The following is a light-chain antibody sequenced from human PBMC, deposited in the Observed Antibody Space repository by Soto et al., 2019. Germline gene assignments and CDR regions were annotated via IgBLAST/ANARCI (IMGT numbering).Light chain of an antibody. J-gene: IGKJ4*01. CDR2: RAS. CDR1: QSVNRY. V-gene: IGKV3-15*01. CDR3: QQSENWPLLS. Sequence: IVVAQSPAPLSLSPGERSTPSCWASQSVNRYLVGYQQKPGQAPQLLIYRASSRATDIPARSSGGGSGTEFTPTISNLQSEDAAIYYCQQSENWPLLSFGGGTKVDIK.